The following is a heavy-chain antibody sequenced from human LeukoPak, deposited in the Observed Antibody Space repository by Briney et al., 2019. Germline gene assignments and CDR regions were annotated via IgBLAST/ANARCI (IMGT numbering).Heavy chain of an antibody. CDR1: GYAFTYYY. Sequence: ASVEVSFQASGYAFTYYYIHWVRPAPGQGFEKMGWINPNSGGTNSAQKFQGRVTMTKDTSISTAYMELSRLRSDDTAVYFCARAIAVVDYWGQGTLVTVSS. D-gene: IGHD6-19*01. CDR3: ARAIAVVDY. J-gene: IGHJ4*02. CDR2: INPNSGGT. V-gene: IGHV1-2*02.